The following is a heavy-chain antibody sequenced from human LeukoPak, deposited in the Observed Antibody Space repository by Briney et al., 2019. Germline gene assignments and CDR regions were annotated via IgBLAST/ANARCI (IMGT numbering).Heavy chain of an antibody. J-gene: IGHJ3*02. CDR2: IYYRGST. V-gene: IGHV4-39*07. D-gene: IGHD2-21*01. CDR1: GGSISSSSYY. Sequence: SETLSLTCTVSGGSISSSSYYWGWIRQPPGKGLEWIGSIYYRGSTYYNPSLKSRVTISVDTSKNQFSLKLSSVTAADTAVYYCARAPPINDAFDIWGQGTMVTVSS. CDR3: ARAPPINDAFDI.